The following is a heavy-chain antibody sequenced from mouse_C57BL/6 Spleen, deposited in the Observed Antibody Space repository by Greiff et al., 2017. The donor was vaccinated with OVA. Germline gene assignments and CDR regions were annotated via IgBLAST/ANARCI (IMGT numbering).Heavy chain of an antibody. CDR1: GFNIKDDY. CDR2: IDPENGDT. Sequence: VQLQQSGAELVRPGASVKLSCTASGFNIKDDYMHWVKQRPEQGLEWIGWIDPENGDTEYASKFQGKATITADTSSNTAYLQLSSLTSEDTAVYYCTTRDYDGNFDVWGTGTTVTVSS. V-gene: IGHV14-4*01. CDR3: TTRDYDGNFDV. J-gene: IGHJ1*03. D-gene: IGHD1-1*01.